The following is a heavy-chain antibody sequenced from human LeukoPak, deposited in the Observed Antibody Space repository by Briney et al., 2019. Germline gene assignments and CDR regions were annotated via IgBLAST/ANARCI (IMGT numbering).Heavy chain of an antibody. J-gene: IGHJ4*02. V-gene: IGHV3-33*01. CDR1: GFTFGDYG. D-gene: IGHD1-14*01. CDR3: ARERVLNHYFFDY. Sequence: PGGSLRLSCAASGFTFGDYGMHWVRQAPGKGLEWVAIIWYDGSNKYYADSVKGRFTISRDNSRNTLSLQMNSLSAEDTAVYSCARERVLNHYFFDYWGQGTLVTVSS. CDR2: IWYDGSNK.